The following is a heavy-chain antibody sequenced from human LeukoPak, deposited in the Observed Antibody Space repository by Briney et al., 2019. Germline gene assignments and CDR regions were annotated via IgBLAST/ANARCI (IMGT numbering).Heavy chain of an antibody. CDR3: ARGGVYYPLDY. D-gene: IGHD3-16*01. J-gene: IGHJ4*02. V-gene: IGHV3-23*01. CDR2: TSGTGGST. CDR1: GFTFSTYA. Sequence: PGGSLRLSCAASGFTFSTYAMSWVRQAPGKGLEWVSATSGTGGSTYYADSVKGRFSISRDNSKNTLYLQMSSLRAEDSAVYYCARGGVYYPLDYWGQGTLVTVSS.